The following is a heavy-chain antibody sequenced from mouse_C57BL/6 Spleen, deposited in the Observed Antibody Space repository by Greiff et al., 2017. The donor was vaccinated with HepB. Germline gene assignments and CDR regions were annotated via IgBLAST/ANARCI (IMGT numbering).Heavy chain of an antibody. V-gene: IGHV1-76*01. CDR2: IYPGSGNT. J-gene: IGHJ4*01. CDR1: GYTFTDYY. D-gene: IGHD2-2*01. Sequence: QVQLQQSGAELVRPGASVKLSCKASGYTFTDYYINWVKQRPGQGLEWIARIYPGSGNTYYNEKFKGKATLTAEKSSSTAYMQLSSLTSEDSAVYFCARGYGYGYAMDYWGQGTSVTVSS. CDR3: ARGYGYGYAMDY.